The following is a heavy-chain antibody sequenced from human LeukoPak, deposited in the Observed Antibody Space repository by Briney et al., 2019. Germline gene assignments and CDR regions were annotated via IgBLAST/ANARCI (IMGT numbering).Heavy chain of an antibody. J-gene: IGHJ5*02. D-gene: IGHD4-17*01. V-gene: IGHV4-30-2*01. CDR3: ARVGRRFYGDYDWFDP. Sequence: SQTLSLTSAVSGGSISSGGYSWSWIRQPPGKGLEWIGYIYHSGSTYYNPSLKSRVTISVDRSKNQFSLKLSSVTAADTAVYYCARVGRRFYGDYDWFDPWGQGTLVTVSS. CDR2: IYHSGST. CDR1: GGSISSGGYS.